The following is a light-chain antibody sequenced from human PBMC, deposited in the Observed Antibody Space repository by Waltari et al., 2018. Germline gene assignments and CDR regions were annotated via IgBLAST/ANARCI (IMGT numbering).Light chain of an antibody. V-gene: IGKV1-5*03. J-gene: IGKJ1*01. CDR3: QQYRNLWT. CDR1: HSLSSW. CDR2: KAS. Sequence: TCRASHSLSSWFAWYQQKPGKAPKVLIYKASTLESGVPSRFSGSGSGTEFTLTISSLQPDDFATDYCQQYRNLWTFGQGTKVESK.